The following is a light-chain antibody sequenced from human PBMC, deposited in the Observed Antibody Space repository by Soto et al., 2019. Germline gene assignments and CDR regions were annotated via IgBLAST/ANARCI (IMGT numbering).Light chain of an antibody. CDR1: QSVSSD. Sequence: EIVMTQSPATLSVSPGERATLSCRASQSVSSDFAWYQQTPGQAPRLLIYGGSSRATGIPVRFSGSGSETDFTLTITRLEPEDFAVYYCQQRSNWPPTFGPGTKVDI. CDR3: QQRSNWPPT. V-gene: IGKV3-11*01. CDR2: GGS. J-gene: IGKJ3*01.